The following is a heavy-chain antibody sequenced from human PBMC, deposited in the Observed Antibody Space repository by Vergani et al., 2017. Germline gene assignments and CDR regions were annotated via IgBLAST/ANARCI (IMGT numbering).Heavy chain of an antibody. D-gene: IGHD3-3*01. V-gene: IGHV4-34*01. CDR3: ARGPQRKGRITIFGVVIPHRGDWFDP. Sequence: QAQLQQRGAGLLKPSETLSLTCAIYGGSFNDYWWTWIRQPPGKGLEWIGEIRHDGITHYSPSLKSRVTISIDTSTHQFSLNLRSVTAADTAVYYCARGPQRKGRITIFGVVIPHRGDWFDPWGQGTLVTVSS. CDR1: GGSFNDYW. CDR2: IRHDGIT. J-gene: IGHJ5*02.